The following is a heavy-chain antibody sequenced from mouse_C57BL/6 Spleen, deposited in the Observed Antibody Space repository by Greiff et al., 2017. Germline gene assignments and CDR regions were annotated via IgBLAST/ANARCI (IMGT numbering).Heavy chain of an antibody. V-gene: IGHV5-6*01. Sequence: EVQVVESGGDLVKPGGSLKLSCAASGFTFSSYGMSWVRQTPDKRLEWVATISSGGSYTYYPDSVKGRFTISRDNAKNTLYLQMSSLKSEDTAMYYCARHEDFSTTVGRYFDYWGQGTTLTVSS. CDR2: ISSGGSYT. D-gene: IGHD1-1*01. CDR3: ARHEDFSTTVGRYFDY. J-gene: IGHJ2*01. CDR1: GFTFSSYG.